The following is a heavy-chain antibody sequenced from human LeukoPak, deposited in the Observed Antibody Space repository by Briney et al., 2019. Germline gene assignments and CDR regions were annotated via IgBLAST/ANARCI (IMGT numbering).Heavy chain of an antibody. Sequence: SETLSLTCAVYGGSFSGYYWSWIRQPPGKGLEWIGEINHSGSTNYNPSLKSRVTISVDTSKNQFSLKLSSVTAADTAVYYCARGIKYYYGSGSYLHFDYWGQGTLVTVSS. J-gene: IGHJ4*02. CDR1: GGSFSGYY. D-gene: IGHD3-10*01. V-gene: IGHV4-34*01. CDR2: INHSGST. CDR3: ARGIKYYYGSGSYLHFDY.